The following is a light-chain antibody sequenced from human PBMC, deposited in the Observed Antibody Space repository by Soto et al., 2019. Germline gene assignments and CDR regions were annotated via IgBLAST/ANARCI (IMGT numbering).Light chain of an antibody. CDR3: SSYTISNTLPYV. CDR2: EVT. Sequence: QSALTQPASVSGSPGQSITISCTGTSRDVGGYNYVSWYQQHPGKAPKLLIYEVTHRPSGVSNRFSGSKSGNTASLTISGLQAEDEADYYCSSYTISNTLPYVFGTGTKVTVL. CDR1: SRDVGGYNY. V-gene: IGLV2-14*01. J-gene: IGLJ1*01.